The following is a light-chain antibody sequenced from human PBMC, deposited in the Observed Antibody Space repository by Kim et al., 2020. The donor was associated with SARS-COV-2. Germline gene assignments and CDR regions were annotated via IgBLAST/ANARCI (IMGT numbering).Light chain of an antibody. CDR1: QEISND. CDR3: LQQRNCPIT. CDR2: DGS. Sequence: RVTSTSRASQEISNDLGWYQQSPGRAPRRLIYDGSSLESGVPERFSGSGSGTEFTLKISSVQPEEFAVYCGLQQRNCPITIGRRGRQEIK. J-gene: IGKJ5*01. V-gene: IGKV1-17*01.